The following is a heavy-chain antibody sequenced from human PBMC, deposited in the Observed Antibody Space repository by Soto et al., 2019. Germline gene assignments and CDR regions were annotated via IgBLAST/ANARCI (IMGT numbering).Heavy chain of an antibody. V-gene: IGHV3-7*01. CDR2: IKPDGTER. J-gene: IGHJ4*02. Sequence: GGSLRLSCVASGFTFSNYWMSWVRQAPGKGLEWVANIKPDGTERYYVDSVKGRFTISRDNAENSLCLQMNSLRADDTAVYFCARYSRGDYGSVWGQGTLVTVSS. CDR1: GFTFSNYW. CDR3: ARYSRGDYGSV. D-gene: IGHD4-17*01.